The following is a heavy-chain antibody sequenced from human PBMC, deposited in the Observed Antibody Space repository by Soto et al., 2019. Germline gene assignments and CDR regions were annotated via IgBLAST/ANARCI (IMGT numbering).Heavy chain of an antibody. CDR2: ITDGGGSR. Sequence: EVYLLESGGGLVQPGGSLRLSCAASGFTFSSYAMSWVRQAPGKGLEWVAGITDGGGSRFYADSLQGRFIISRDNSKNTFFLQMSSLTAEDTAIYYCAKVGLFRNGYMGVVRGDLWGQGTLVTVSS. V-gene: IGHV3-23*01. J-gene: IGHJ5*02. CDR1: GFTFSSYA. D-gene: IGHD5-12*01. CDR3: AKVGLFRNGYMGVVRGDL.